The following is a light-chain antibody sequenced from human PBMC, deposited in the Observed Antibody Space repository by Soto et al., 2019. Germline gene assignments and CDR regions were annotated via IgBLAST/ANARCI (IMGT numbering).Light chain of an antibody. V-gene: IGKV3-15*01. CDR1: QNINRN. CDR3: QQYNNWPLT. J-gene: IGKJ1*01. CDR2: GAS. Sequence: VMTQSPATLSVSPGERATLSCRASQNINRNLAWYQQKPGQAPGLLISGASARASGIPARFSGSGSGTEFTLTISSLQSEDFAIYYCQQYNNWPLTF.